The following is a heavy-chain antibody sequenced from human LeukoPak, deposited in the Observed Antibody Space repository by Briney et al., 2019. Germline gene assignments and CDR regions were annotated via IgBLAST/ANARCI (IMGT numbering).Heavy chain of an antibody. CDR2: IIPIFGTA. V-gene: IGHV1-69*05. CDR3: ARSPAWLQLYYFDY. Sequence: ASVKVSCKASGGTFSSYAISWVRQAPGQGLEWMGGIIPIFGTANYAQKFQGRVTITTDESTSTAYMELSSLRSGDTAVYYCARSPAWLQLYYFDYWGQGTLVTVSS. CDR1: GGTFSSYA. J-gene: IGHJ4*02. D-gene: IGHD5-24*01.